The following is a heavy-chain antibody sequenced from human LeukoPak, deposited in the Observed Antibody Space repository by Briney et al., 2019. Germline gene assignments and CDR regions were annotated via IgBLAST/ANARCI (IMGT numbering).Heavy chain of an antibody. CDR2: INPNSGGT. J-gene: IGHJ3*02. CDR3: ARDWYNWHYVSAFDI. CDR1: GYTFTGYY. D-gene: IGHD1-7*01. Sequence: VASVKVSSKTSGYTFTGYYIHWVRQAPGQGLEWMGWINPNSGGTNYAQKFQGRVTMTRDTSISTAYMELSRLRSDDTAVYYCARDWYNWHYVSAFDIWGQGTMVTVSS. V-gene: IGHV1-2*02.